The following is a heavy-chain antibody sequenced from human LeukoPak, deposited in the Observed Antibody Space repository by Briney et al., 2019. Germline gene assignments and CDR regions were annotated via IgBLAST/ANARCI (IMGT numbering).Heavy chain of an antibody. Sequence: ASVKVSCKASGGTFSSYAISWVRQAPGQGLEWMGGIIPIFGTANYAQKFQGRVTITADESTSTAYMELSSLRSEDTAVYYCARGDSVAGTTDYYYGMDVWGQGTTVTVSS. J-gene: IGHJ6*02. CDR2: IIPIFGTA. D-gene: IGHD6-19*01. CDR1: GGTFSSYA. CDR3: ARGDSVAGTTDYYYGMDV. V-gene: IGHV1-69*13.